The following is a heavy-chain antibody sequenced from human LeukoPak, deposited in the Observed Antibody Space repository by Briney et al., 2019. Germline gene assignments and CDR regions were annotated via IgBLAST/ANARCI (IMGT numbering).Heavy chain of an antibody. V-gene: IGHV1-2*02. J-gene: IGHJ4*02. CDR3: ARDPLPGVAVARVFDY. CDR1: GYTFTGYY. D-gene: IGHD6-19*01. Sequence: ASVKVSCKASGYTFTGYYVHWVRQAPGQGLEWMGWINPNSGGTNYAQKFQGRVTMTRDTSISTAYMELSRLRSDDTAVYYCARDPLPGVAVARVFDYWGQGTLVTVSS. CDR2: INPNSGGT.